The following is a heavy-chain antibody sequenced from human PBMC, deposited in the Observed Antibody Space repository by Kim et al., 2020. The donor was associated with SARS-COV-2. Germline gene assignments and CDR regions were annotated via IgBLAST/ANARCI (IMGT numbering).Heavy chain of an antibody. CDR1: GGSFSGYY. D-gene: IGHD2-21*01. J-gene: IGHJ4*02. V-gene: IGHV4-34*01. CDR3: ARGPRLYCGGDCYSPYFDY. CDR2: INHSGST. Sequence: SETLSLTCAVYGGSFSGYYWSWIRQPPGKGLEWIGEINHSGSTNYNPSLKSRVTISVDTSKNQFSLKLSSVTAADTAVYYCARGPRLYCGGDCYSPYFDYWGQGTLVTVSS.